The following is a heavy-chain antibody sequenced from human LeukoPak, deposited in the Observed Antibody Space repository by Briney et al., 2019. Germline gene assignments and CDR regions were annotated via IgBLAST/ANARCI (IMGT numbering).Heavy chain of an antibody. CDR2: MNPNSGNT. CDR1: GYTFTSYD. V-gene: IGHV1-8*01. D-gene: IGHD3-10*01. Sequence: ASVKVSCKASGYTFTSYDINWVRQATGQGLEWMGWMNPNSGNTGYAQKFQGRVTMTRNTSISTAYMELSSLRSEDTAVYYCARDGYYGSGRAPSGMDVWGQGTTVTVSS. CDR3: ARDGYYGSGRAPSGMDV. J-gene: IGHJ6*02.